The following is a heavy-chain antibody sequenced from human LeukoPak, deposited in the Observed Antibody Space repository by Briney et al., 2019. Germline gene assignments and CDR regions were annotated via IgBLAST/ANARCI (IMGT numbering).Heavy chain of an antibody. CDR3: ARGSERSRYGSGSSWFDP. D-gene: IGHD3-10*01. J-gene: IGHJ5*02. Sequence: ASVKVSCKASGYTFTSYDINWVRQATGQGLEWMGWMNPNSGNTGYAQKFQGRVTMTRNTSITAAYMELSGLRSEDTAVYYCARGSERSRYGSGSSWFDPWGQGTLVTVSS. CDR2: MNPNSGNT. CDR1: GYTFTSYD. V-gene: IGHV1-8*01.